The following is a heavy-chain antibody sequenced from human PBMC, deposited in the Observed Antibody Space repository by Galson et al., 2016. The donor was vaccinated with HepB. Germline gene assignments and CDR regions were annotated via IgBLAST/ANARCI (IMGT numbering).Heavy chain of an antibody. CDR1: GFTFSNYA. J-gene: IGHJ4*02. D-gene: IGHD5-24*01. Sequence: SLRLSCAASGFTFSNYAMSWVRQAPGKGLEWVAVIWYDGSNKYYADSVKGRVTISRDNSKNTLYLQMHSLRGEDTAVYYCAKGRWDFDSWGQGTLVTVSS. CDR2: IWYDGSNK. CDR3: AKGRWDFDS. V-gene: IGHV3-30*18.